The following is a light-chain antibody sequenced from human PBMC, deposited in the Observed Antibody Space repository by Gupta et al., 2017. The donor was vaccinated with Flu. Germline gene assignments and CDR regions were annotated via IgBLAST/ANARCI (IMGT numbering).Light chain of an antibody. CDR2: AAS. J-gene: IGKJ1*01. Sequence: IQMTQSPSSLSASVGDRVTITCRASQSISSYLNWYQQKPGKAPKLLIYAASSLQSGVPSRFSGSGSGTDFTLTISRLQPEDLATYYCQQSDSTLWTFGQGTKVEIK. V-gene: IGKV1-39*01. CDR1: QSISSY. CDR3: QQSDSTLWT.